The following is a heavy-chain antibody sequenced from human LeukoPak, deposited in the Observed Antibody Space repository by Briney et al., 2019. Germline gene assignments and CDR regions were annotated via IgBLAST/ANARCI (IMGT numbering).Heavy chain of an antibody. Sequence: SETLSLTCTVSGGSISSSSYYWGWIRQPPGKGLEWIGSIYCSGSTYYNPSLKSRVTISVDTSKNQFSLKLSSVTAADTAVYYCARETYYYDSSGYKKGAFDIWGQGTMVTVSS. J-gene: IGHJ3*02. CDR3: ARETYYYDSSGYKKGAFDI. V-gene: IGHV4-39*07. CDR1: GGSISSSSYY. CDR2: IYCSGST. D-gene: IGHD3-22*01.